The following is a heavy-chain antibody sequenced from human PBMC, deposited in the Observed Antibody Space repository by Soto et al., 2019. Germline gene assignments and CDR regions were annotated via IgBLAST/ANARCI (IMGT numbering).Heavy chain of an antibody. J-gene: IGHJ4*02. Sequence: EVQLVESGGGLVQPGRSLRLSCAASGFTFDDYAMHWVRQAPGKGLEWVSGISWNSGSIGYADSVKGRFPISRDIAKNSLYLQMNSRRAEDTALYYWAKDIPAYYDFWSGYWGLDYLGQGALVTVSS. V-gene: IGHV3-9*01. CDR3: AKDIPAYYDFWSGYWGLDY. CDR2: ISWNSGSI. CDR1: GFTFDDYA. D-gene: IGHD3-3*01.